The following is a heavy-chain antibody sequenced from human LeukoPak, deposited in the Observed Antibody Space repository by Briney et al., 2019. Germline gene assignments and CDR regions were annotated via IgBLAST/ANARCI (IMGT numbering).Heavy chain of an antibody. J-gene: IGHJ4*02. CDR1: GYTLTSYD. D-gene: IGHD3-22*01. CDR2: MNPNSGNT. Sequence: ASVKVSCKASGYTLTSYDINWVRQATGQGLEWMGWMNPNSGNTGYVQKFQGRVTMTRNTSISTAYMELSSLRSEDTAVYYCARGPMGDSSGYYYVNYWGQGTLVTVSS. CDR3: ARGPMGDSSGYYYVNY. V-gene: IGHV1-8*01.